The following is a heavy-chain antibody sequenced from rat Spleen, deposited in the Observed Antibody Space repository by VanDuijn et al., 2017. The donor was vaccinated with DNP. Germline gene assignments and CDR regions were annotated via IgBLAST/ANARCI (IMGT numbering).Heavy chain of an antibody. D-gene: IGHD1-7*01. CDR2: ISTSGTRT. V-gene: IGHV5-25*01. CDR1: GFTFGNSY. CDR3: ARVSGGMTAYYCPY. Sequence: EVQLVESGGGLVQPGGSLKLSCAASGFTFGNSYMAWVRQAPKEGLEWVATISTSGTRTYYPDSVKGRFTISRDNVKSNLYLQMNSLRSEDTATYYGARVSGGMTAYYCPYWGQGVLVTVSS. J-gene: IGHJ2*01.